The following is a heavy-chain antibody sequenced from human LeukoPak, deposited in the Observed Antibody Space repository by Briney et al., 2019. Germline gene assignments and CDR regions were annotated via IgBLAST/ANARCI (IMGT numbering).Heavy chain of an antibody. Sequence: ASVKVSCKAPGYTFTNYYINWVRQAPGQGLEWMGVINPSGGSTSYAQMFQGRVTMTRDRSTNTLYMELSSLRSEDTAVYYCARVESWEHSGSSQDAFDIWGQGTMVTVSS. CDR2: INPSGGST. D-gene: IGHD1-26*01. CDR1: GYTFTNYY. V-gene: IGHV1-46*01. J-gene: IGHJ3*02. CDR3: ARVESWEHSGSSQDAFDI.